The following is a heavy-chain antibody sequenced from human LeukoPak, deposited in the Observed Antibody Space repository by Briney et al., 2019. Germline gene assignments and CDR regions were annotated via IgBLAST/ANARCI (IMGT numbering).Heavy chain of an antibody. CDR2: INHGGIT. Sequence: PSETLSLTCAVYGVSFSAYYWNWIRQPPGKGLEWIGEINHGGITNYNPSLKSRLTISVDTSKNQFSLKLSSVTAADTAVYYCAFDTSGGGYWGQGTLVTVSS. D-gene: IGHD1-26*01. CDR1: GVSFSAYY. J-gene: IGHJ4*02. V-gene: IGHV4-34*01. CDR3: AFDTSGGGY.